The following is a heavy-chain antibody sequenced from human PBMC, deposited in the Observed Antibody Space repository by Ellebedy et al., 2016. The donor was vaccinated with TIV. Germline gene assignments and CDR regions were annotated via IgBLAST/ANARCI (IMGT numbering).Heavy chain of an antibody. J-gene: IGHJ5*02. CDR2: IDWDDDK. D-gene: IGHD3-10*01. CDR1: GFSLSTSGMC. Sequence: SGPTLVKPTQTLTLTCTFSGFSLSTSGMCVSWIRQPPGKSLEWLARIDWDDDKYYSTSLKTRLTISKDTSKNQVVLTITNMDPVDTATYYCARTLSYGSGLGNWFDPWGQGTLVTVSS. V-gene: IGHV2-70*11. CDR3: ARTLSYGSGLGNWFDP.